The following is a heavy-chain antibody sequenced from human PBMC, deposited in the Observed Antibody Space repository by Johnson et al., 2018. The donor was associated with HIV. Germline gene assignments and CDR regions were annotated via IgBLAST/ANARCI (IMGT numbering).Heavy chain of an antibody. CDR2: ISWDGNST. Sequence: LVESGGVVVQPGGSLRLSCAVSGFTFDDYAMHWVRQAPGKGLEWVSLISWDGNSTYYADSVKGRFTISRENSENSLYLQMNSLRAEDTALYYCAKDMGYSSFGYGFDIWSQGTMVTVSS. J-gene: IGHJ3*02. D-gene: IGHD3-3*02. CDR1: GFTFDDYA. V-gene: IGHV3-43D*03. CDR3: AKDMGYSSFGYGFDI.